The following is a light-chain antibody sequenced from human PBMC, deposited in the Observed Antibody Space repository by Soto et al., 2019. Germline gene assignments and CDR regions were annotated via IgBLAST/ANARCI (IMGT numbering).Light chain of an antibody. J-gene: IGLJ2*01. CDR3: SSYADSMVI. CDR1: SSDVGGYNY. V-gene: IGLV2-8*01. CDR2: EVN. Sequence: QSVLTQPPSASGSPGQSVTISCTGTSSDVGGYNYVSWYQQHPGKAPKLMIYEVNKRSSGVPDRFSGSKSGNTASLTVSGLQAEDEADYYYSSYADSMVIFGGGTKLTVL.